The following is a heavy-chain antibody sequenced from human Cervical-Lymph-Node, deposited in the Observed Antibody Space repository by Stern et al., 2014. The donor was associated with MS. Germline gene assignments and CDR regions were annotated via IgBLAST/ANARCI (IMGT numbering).Heavy chain of an antibody. D-gene: IGHD3-9*01. Sequence: VQLVQSGGGLVQPGRSLRLSCAASGFTFDDYAMHWVRQAPGQGLEWVSGISWNSGSIGYADSVKGRFTISRDNAKNSLYLQMNSLRAEDTALYYCAKDKAFDPSYFDLWGRGTLVTVSS. V-gene: IGHV3-9*01. CDR1: GFTFDDYA. CDR3: AKDKAFDPSYFDL. J-gene: IGHJ2*01. CDR2: ISWNSGSI.